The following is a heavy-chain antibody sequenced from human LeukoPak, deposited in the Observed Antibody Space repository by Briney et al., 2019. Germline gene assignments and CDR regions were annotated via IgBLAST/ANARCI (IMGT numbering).Heavy chain of an antibody. J-gene: IGHJ4*02. D-gene: IGHD2-2*01. Sequence: GGSLRLSCAASGFTFDDYAMHWVRQAPGKGLEWVSGISWNSGSIGYADSVKGRFTISRDNAKNSLYLQMNSLRAEDTALYYCAKDALSLGYCSSTSCYGRGGFDYWGQGTLVTVSS. V-gene: IGHV3-9*01. CDR3: AKDALSLGYCSSTSCYGRGGFDY. CDR2: ISWNSGSI. CDR1: GFTFDDYA.